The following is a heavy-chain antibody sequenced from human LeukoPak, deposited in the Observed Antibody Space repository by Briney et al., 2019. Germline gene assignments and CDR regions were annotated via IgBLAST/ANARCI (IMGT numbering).Heavy chain of an antibody. CDR1: GGTFSSYA. CDR3: ARVFGGSGKLDY. J-gene: IGHJ4*02. Sequence: ASVKVSCKASGGTFSSYAISWVRQAPGQGLEWMGRIIPILGIANYAQKFQGRVTITADKSTSTAYMELSSLRSEDTAVYYCARVFGGSGKLDYWGQGTLVTVSS. V-gene: IGHV1-69*04. D-gene: IGHD3-10*01. CDR2: IIPILGIA.